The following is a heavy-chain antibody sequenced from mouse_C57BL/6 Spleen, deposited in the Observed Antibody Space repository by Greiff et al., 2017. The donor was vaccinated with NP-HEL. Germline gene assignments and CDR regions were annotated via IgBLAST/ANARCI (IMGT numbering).Heavy chain of an antibody. CDR3: AREYYDYDGYYFDY. Sequence: EVMLVESGGGLVKPGGSLKLSCAASGFTFSDYGMHWVRQAPEKGLEWVAYISSGSSTIYYADTVKGRFTISRDNAKNTLFLQMTSLRSEDTAMYYCAREYYDYDGYYFDYWGQGTTLTVSS. CDR1: GFTFSDYG. CDR2: ISSGSSTI. J-gene: IGHJ2*01. V-gene: IGHV5-17*01. D-gene: IGHD2-4*01.